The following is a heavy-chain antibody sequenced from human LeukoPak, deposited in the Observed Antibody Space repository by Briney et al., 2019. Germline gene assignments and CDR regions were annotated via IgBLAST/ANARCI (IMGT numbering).Heavy chain of an antibody. CDR3: ARDGDRSGSQSY. D-gene: IGHD1-26*01. Sequence: ASGNVSCQASGYTPTSYGISWVRQPPGQVLEWMGWIIANNGNTKYNTKYAQNLEGSVTITTDISTSTAYMALRKLRSDDTVVYYCARDGDRSGSQSYWGQGTLVTVSS. J-gene: IGHJ4*02. CDR1: GYTPTSYG. CDR2: IIANNGNTKYNT. V-gene: IGHV1-18*01.